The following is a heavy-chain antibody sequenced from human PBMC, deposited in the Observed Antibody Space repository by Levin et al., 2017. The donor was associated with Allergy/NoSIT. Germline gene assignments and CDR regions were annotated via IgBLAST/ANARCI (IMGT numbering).Heavy chain of an antibody. D-gene: IGHD2-15*01. Sequence: ASETLSLTCTVSGGSISSYYWSWIRQPPGKGLEWIGYIYYSGSTNYNPSLKSRVTISVDTSKNQFSLKLSSVTAADTAVYYCARAVKDIVVVVAATGEAFDIWGQGTMVTVSS. CDR3: ARAVKDIVVVVAATGEAFDI. V-gene: IGHV4-59*01. J-gene: IGHJ3*02. CDR1: GGSISSYY. CDR2: IYYSGST.